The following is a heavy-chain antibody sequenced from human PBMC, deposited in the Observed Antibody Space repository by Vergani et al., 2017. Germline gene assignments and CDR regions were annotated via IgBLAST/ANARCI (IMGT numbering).Heavy chain of an antibody. CDR1: GFTFSSYS. Sequence: EVQLVESGGGLVKPGGSLRLSCAASGFTFSSYSMNWVRQAPGKGLEWVSSISSSSSYIYYADSVKGRFTISRDNAKNSLYLQRNRLRAEDTAVYYCARVTATYAFDIWGQGTMVTVSS. J-gene: IGHJ3*02. CDR3: ARVTATYAFDI. V-gene: IGHV3-21*01. D-gene: IGHD4-23*01. CDR2: ISSSSSYI.